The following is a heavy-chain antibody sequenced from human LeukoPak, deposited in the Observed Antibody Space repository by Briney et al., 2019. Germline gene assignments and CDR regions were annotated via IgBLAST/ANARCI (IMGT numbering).Heavy chain of an antibody. Sequence: GASVKVSCKASGYTFTSYGISWVRQAPGQGLEWMGWISAYNGNTNDAQKLQGRVTMTTETSTSTAYMELRSLRSDDTAVYYCARQVYYDSSAKAFDIWGQGTMVTVSS. CDR3: ARQVYYDSSAKAFDI. V-gene: IGHV1-18*01. CDR1: GYTFTSYG. CDR2: ISAYNGNT. D-gene: IGHD3-22*01. J-gene: IGHJ3*02.